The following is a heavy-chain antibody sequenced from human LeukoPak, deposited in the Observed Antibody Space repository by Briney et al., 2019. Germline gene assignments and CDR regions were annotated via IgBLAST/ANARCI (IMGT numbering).Heavy chain of an antibody. CDR2: ISSSSSYI. V-gene: IGHV3-21*01. CDR3: AGGQRGTTFCY. CDR1: GFTLLSYT. Sequence: GGSLRLPCAASGFTLLSYTMNWVRQAPGKGLEWVSSISSSSSYIYYADSVKGRFTISRDNAKNSLYLQMNSLRAEDTAVYYCAGGQRGTTFCYWGQGTLVTVSS. J-gene: IGHJ4*02. D-gene: IGHD1-1*01.